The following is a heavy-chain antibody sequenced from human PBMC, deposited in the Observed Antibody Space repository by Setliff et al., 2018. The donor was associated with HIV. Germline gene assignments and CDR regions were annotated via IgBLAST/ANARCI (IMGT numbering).Heavy chain of an antibody. D-gene: IGHD3-22*01. V-gene: IGHV1-3*01. CDR2: INAGNGYI. CDR1: GYTFTSYA. J-gene: IGHJ4*02. Sequence: ASVQVSCKASGYTFTSYAMHWVRQAPGQRLEWMGWINAGNGYIKYSQKFQGRVTITRDTTASTAYMELSSLRSEDTAVYYCARGGTYYYDSSGYFIPGKYWGQGSLVTVSS. CDR3: ARGGTYYYDSSGYFIPGKY.